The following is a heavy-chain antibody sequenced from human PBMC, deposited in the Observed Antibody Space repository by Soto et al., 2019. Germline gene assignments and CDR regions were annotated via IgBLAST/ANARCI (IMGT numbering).Heavy chain of an antibody. J-gene: IGHJ6*02. CDR3: ARDGARGENYYYYCMHV. CDR2: ISAYNGNT. V-gene: IGHV1-18*01. Sequence: QVQLVQSGAEVKKPGASVKVSCKASGYTFTSYGISWVRQAPGQGLEWMGWISAYNGNTNYAQKLQGRVTMTTDTTXRXXDRELRSLSTADTTVYQCARDGARGENYYYYCMHVWGQGSTVTVSS. CDR1: GYTFTSYG. D-gene: IGHD3-16*01.